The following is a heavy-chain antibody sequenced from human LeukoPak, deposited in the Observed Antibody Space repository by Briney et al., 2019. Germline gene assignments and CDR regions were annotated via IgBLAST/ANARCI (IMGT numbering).Heavy chain of an antibody. CDR1: GGSISSGDYY. D-gene: IGHD5-18*01. CDR2: IYYSGST. Sequence: SETLSLTCTVSGGSISSGDYYWSWIRQPPGKGLEWIGCIYYSGSTYYNPSLKSRVTISVDTSKNQFSLKLSSVTAADTAVYYCARVDTAMDLGRLDYWGQGTLVTVSS. J-gene: IGHJ4*02. V-gene: IGHV4-30-4*01. CDR3: ARVDTAMDLGRLDY.